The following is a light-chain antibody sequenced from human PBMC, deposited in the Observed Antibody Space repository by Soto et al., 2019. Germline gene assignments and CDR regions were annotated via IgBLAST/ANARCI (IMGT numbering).Light chain of an antibody. CDR3: QQLNSYPSIT. Sequence: DIQMTQSPSSLSASVGDRVTITCRASQGISSYLAWYQQKPGKAPKLLIYAASTLQSGVPSRFSGSGSGTDFTLTLRSLQPEDFADYYCQQLNSYPSITFGQGTRLEIK. V-gene: IGKV1-9*01. CDR2: AAS. CDR1: QGISSY. J-gene: IGKJ5*01.